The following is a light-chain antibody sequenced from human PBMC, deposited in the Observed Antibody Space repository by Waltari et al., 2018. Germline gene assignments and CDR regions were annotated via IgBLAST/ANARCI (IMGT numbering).Light chain of an antibody. CDR1: QSLLHSNGNTY. Sequence: EIVMTQTPLSLPITPGEPASISCRSSQSLLHSNGNTYLHWYLQKPGQSPQLLIYRGSNRASGVPDRFSGSGSGTDFTLKISKVEAEDVGVYYCVQAIAFPFTFGPGTKLDIK. CDR3: VQAIAFPFT. J-gene: IGKJ3*01. V-gene: IGKV2-40*01. CDR2: RGS.